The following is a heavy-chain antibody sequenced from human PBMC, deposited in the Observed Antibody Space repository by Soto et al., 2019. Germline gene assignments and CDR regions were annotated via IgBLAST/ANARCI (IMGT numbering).Heavy chain of an antibody. CDR3: AREQYGSRPHSGMDV. D-gene: IGHD3-10*01. J-gene: IGHJ6*02. CDR2: IYSDGST. V-gene: IGHV3-66*01. CDR1: GFTVSNNY. Sequence: PGGSLRLSCAASGFTVSNNYVNWVRQAPGKGLEWVSSIYSDGSTYHADSVKGRFSISRDNSKNTLFLQMNSLRAEDTAVYYCAREQYGSRPHSGMDVWGQGNTVTV.